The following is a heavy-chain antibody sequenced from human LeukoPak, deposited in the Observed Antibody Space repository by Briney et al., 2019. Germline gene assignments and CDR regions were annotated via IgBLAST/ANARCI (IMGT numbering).Heavy chain of an antibody. D-gene: IGHD2-21*02. CDR1: GYTFTGYY. V-gene: IGHV1-69*04. Sequence: ASVKVSCKASGYTFTGYYMHWVRQAPGQGLEWMGRIIPILGIANYAQKFQGRVTITADKSTSTAYMELSSLRSEDTAVYYCARAARADCGGDCSSFDYWGQGTLVTVSS. CDR3: ARAARADCGGDCSSFDY. J-gene: IGHJ4*02. CDR2: IIPILGIA.